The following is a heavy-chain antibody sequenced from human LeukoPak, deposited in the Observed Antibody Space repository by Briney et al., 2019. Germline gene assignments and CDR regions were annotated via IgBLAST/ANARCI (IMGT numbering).Heavy chain of an antibody. CDR1: GFTFSSYS. V-gene: IGHV3-21*01. J-gene: IGHJ6*03. CDR3: ARDVAVAGTNYYYYYMDV. D-gene: IGHD6-19*01. Sequence: GGSLRLSCAASGFTFSSYSVNWVRQAPGKGLEWVSSISSSSSYIYYADSVKGRFTISRDNAKNSLYLQMNSLRAEDTAVYYCARDVAVAGTNYYYYYMDVWGKGTTVTVSS. CDR2: ISSSSSYI.